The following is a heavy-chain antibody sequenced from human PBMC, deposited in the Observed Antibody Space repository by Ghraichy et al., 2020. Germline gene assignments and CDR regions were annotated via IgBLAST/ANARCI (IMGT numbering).Heavy chain of an antibody. CDR3: ARDMYCTGTTCFSNGMDV. CDR1: RLTVSANY. J-gene: IGHJ6*02. D-gene: IGHD2-8*02. V-gene: IGHV3-66*01. CDR2: IHTGGST. Sequence: GGSLRLSCAASRLTVSANYMVWVRQAPGKGLECVSVIHTGGSTYYADSVKGRFTISRDHSKNTLYLHMNSLRAEDTALYFCARDMYCTGTTCFSNGMDVWGQGTTVTVSS.